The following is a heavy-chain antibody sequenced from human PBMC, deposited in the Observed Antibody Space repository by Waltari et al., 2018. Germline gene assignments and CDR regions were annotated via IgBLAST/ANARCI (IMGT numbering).Heavy chain of an antibody. D-gene: IGHD6-6*01. V-gene: IGHV3-30*01. Sequence: QVQLVESGGGVVQPGRSLRLSCAASGFTFSSYAMHWVRQAPGKGLEWVAVISYDGSNKYYADSVKGRFTISRDNSKNTLYLQMNSLRAEDTAVYYCARDIAARSPFYYYYYGMDVWGQGTTVTVSS. J-gene: IGHJ6*02. CDR3: ARDIAARSPFYYYYYGMDV. CDR1: GFTFSSYA. CDR2: ISYDGSNK.